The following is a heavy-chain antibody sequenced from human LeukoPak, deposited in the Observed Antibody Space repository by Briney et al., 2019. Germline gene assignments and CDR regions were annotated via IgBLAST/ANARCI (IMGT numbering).Heavy chain of an antibody. Sequence: SETLSLTCAVYGGSFNGYFWSWIRQPPGKGLEWIGEINHSGSTNYSPSLKSRVTISLDTSKNQFSLKLSFVTAADTAVYYCARHGISVWGSYRSFDLWGRDTLVTVSS. CDR2: INHSGST. CDR1: GGSFNGYF. D-gene: IGHD3-16*02. CDR3: ARHGISVWGSYRSFDL. J-gene: IGHJ2*01. V-gene: IGHV4-34*01.